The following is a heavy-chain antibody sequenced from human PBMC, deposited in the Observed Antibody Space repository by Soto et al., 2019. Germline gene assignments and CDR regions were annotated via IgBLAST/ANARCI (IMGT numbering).Heavy chain of an antibody. CDR2: IYYSGGT. CDR3: ARVLVAGINWFDP. V-gene: IGHV4-59*01. CDR1: GGSISSYY. Sequence: PSETLSLTCTVSGGSISSYYWSWIRQPPGKGLEWIGYIYYSGGTNYNPSLKSRVTISVDTSKNQFSLKLSSVTAADTAVYYCARVLVAGINWFDPWGQGTLVTVSS. J-gene: IGHJ5*02. D-gene: IGHD6-19*01.